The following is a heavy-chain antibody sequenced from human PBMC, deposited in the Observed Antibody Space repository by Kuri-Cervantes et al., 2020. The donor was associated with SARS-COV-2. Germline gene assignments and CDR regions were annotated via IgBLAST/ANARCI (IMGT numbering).Heavy chain of an antibody. Sequence: GESLKISFAASGFSFSSYWMHWVRQAPGKGLVWVSRIYTEGSTASYADSVKGRFTISRDNAKNTLFLQMNSLRAEDTAVYYCARDVDPYYDYWSGSAGYWGQGTLVTVSS. V-gene: IGHV3-74*01. CDR1: GFSFSSYW. CDR2: IYTEGSTA. CDR3: ARDVDPYYDYWSGSAGY. J-gene: IGHJ4*02. D-gene: IGHD3-3*01.